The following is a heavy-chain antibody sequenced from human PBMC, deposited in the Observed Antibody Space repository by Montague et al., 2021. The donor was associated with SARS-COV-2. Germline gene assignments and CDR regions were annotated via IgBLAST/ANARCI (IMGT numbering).Heavy chain of an antibody. CDR3: AHRLPAVAAFDY. J-gene: IGHJ4*02. D-gene: IGHD6-6*01. Sequence: PALVKPTQTPTLTCTVSGFSLSTSGEGVGWIRQPPGKALEWLALIYWDDDKRYSPSLKSRLTITKVTSKNQVVLTMTNMDPVDTATYYCAHRLPAVAAFDYWGQGTLVTVSS. V-gene: IGHV2-5*02. CDR2: IYWDDDK. CDR1: GFSLSTSGEG.